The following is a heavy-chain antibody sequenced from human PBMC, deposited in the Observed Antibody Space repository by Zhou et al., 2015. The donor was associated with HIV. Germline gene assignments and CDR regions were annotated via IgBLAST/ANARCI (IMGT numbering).Heavy chain of an antibody. V-gene: IGHV3-23*04. J-gene: IGHJ3*01. CDR1: GFTFSSYA. CDR3: ANKYYYDSSGYLI. D-gene: IGHD3-22*01. Sequence: EVQLVESGGVVVQPGGSLRLSCAASGFTFSSYAMSWVRQAPGKGLEWVSGISDSGGSVFHADSVRGRFTISRDNSKNTLYLQMNSLRVEDTAVYYCANKYYYDSSGYLIWGQGTMVTVSP. CDR2: ISDSGGSV.